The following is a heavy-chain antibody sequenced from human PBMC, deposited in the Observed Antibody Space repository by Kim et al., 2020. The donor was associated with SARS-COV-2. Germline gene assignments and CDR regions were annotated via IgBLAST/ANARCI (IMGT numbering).Heavy chain of an antibody. J-gene: IGHJ4*02. D-gene: IGHD1-1*01. CDR3: ARNWNEEYYFDY. Sequence: NYAQKFQGRVTITADESTSTAYMELSSLRSEDTAVYYCARNWNEEYYFDYWGQGTLVTVSS. V-gene: IGHV1-69*01.